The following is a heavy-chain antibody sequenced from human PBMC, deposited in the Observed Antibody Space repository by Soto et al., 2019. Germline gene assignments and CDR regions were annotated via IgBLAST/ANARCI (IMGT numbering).Heavy chain of an antibody. D-gene: IGHD6-6*01. J-gene: IGHJ4*01. CDR1: GYSSTTSW. CDR2: IYPGDSDT. CDR3: ARRSTSAPKDY. Sequence: XESLKISWKGSGYSSTTSWTTWVRQMTGKGLEWVAIIYPGDSDTRYSPSFEGHVTISGDKSISTAFLQWNSLKAPDNAIYYCARRSTSAPKDYWGQGTLVTVSS. V-gene: IGHV5-51*01.